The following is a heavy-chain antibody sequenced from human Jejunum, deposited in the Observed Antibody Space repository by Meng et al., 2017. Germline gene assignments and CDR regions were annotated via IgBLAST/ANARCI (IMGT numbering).Heavy chain of an antibody. Sequence: QVQMEQSGAEVRKPGASVKVSCKASGYTFTDHYIHWVRQAPGQGLEWMGWTNPDTGGTNYAQKLQGWVTMTRDTSISTAYMELRRLRSDDTAVYYCARDAGSFLDYYFDSWGQGTLVTVSS. CDR2: TNPDTGGT. CDR1: GYTFTDHY. J-gene: IGHJ4*02. V-gene: IGHV1-2*04. D-gene: IGHD1-1*01. CDR3: ARDAGSFLDYYFDS.